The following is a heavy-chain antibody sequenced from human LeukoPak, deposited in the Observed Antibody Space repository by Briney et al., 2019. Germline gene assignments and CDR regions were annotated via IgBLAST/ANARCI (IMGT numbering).Heavy chain of an antibody. Sequence: AASVKVSCKASGYTFTSYGISWVRQAPGQGLEWMGWISAYNGNTNYAQKLQGRVTMTTDTSTSTAYMELRSLRSDDTAVYYCASSVVGATFNAFDIWGQGTMVTVSS. V-gene: IGHV1-18*01. CDR1: GYTFTSYG. CDR2: ISAYNGNT. J-gene: IGHJ3*02. CDR3: ASSVVGATFNAFDI. D-gene: IGHD1-26*01.